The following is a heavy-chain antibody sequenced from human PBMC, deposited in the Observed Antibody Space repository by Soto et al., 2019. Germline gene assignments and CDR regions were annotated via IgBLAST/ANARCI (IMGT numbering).Heavy chain of an antibody. D-gene: IGHD2-15*01. V-gene: IGHV1-24*01. CDR1: GYTLTELS. Sequence: ASVKVSCKVSGYTLTELSMHWVRQAPGKGLEWMGGFDPEDGETIYAQKFQGRVTMTEDTSTDTAYMELSSLRSEDTAVYYCATVRYCSGGSCYSSAPFDYWGQGTLVTVSS. J-gene: IGHJ4*02. CDR3: ATVRYCSGGSCYSSAPFDY. CDR2: FDPEDGET.